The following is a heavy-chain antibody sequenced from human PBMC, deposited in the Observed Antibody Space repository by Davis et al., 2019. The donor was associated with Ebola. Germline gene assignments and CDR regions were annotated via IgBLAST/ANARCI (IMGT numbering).Heavy chain of an antibody. CDR1: GFTFSSYG. J-gene: IGHJ6*02. V-gene: IGHV3-30*03. CDR2: ISYDGSNK. Sequence: GESLKIPCAASGFTFSSYGMHWVRQAPGKGLEWVAVISYDGSNKYYADPVKGRFTISRDNSKNTLYLQMNSLRAEDTAVYYCARGRVYYYGMDVWGQRTTVTVSS. CDR3: ARGRVYYYGMDV.